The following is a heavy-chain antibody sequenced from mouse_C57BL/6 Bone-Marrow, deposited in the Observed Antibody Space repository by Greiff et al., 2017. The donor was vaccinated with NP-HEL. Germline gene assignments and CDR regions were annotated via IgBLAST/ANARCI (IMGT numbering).Heavy chain of an antibody. CDR2: IWRGGST. J-gene: IGHJ3*01. D-gene: IGHD2-1*01. CDR1: GFSLTSYG. V-gene: IGHV2-5*01. Sequence: QVHVKQSGPGLVQPSQSLSITCTVSGFSLTSYGVHWVRQSPGKGLEWLGVIWRGGSTDYNAAFMSRLSITKDNSKSQVFFKMNSLQADDTAIYYCAKRGYGNSSWFAYWGQGTLVTVSA. CDR3: AKRGYGNSSWFAY.